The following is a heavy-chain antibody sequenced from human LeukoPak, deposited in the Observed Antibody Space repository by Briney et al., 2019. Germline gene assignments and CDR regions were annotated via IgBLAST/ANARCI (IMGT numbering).Heavy chain of an antibody. CDR2: IKPDGSET. V-gene: IGHV3-7*01. CDR1: GFTFSNYW. D-gene: IGHD2-2*01. CDR3: ARDFSAVPSAIDY. Sequence: GGSLRLSCVASGFTFSNYWMSWVRQAPGKGLEWVANIKPDGSETNYVDSVKGRFTISRDNSKNTLYLQMNSLRAEDTAVYYCARDFSAVPSAIDYWGQGTLVTVSS. J-gene: IGHJ4*02.